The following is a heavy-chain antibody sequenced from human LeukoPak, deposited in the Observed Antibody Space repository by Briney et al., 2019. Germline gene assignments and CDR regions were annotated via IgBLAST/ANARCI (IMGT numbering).Heavy chain of an antibody. CDR2: IRYDGSNI. Sequence: HPGGSLRLSCAAWGFTFSSYGLYWVRQAPGKGLELVAFIRYDGSNIYYADSVKCRFTISRDNSKNTLYLQMNSLRAEDKAVYYCAIESGGTYSSSWSLDYWGQGTLVTVPS. J-gene: IGHJ4*02. CDR1: GFTFSSYG. CDR3: AIESGGTYSSSWSLDY. D-gene: IGHD6-13*01. V-gene: IGHV3-30*02.